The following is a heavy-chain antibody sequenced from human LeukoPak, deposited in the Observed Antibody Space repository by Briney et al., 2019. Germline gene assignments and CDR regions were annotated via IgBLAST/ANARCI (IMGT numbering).Heavy chain of an antibody. CDR1: GFTFSSYS. CDR3: ASDSYSPEYFQH. J-gene: IGHJ1*01. D-gene: IGHD2-15*01. CDR2: ISSSSSYI. Sequence: GGSLRLSCAASGFTFSSYSMNWVRQAPGKGLEWVSSISSSSSYIYYTDSVKGRFTISRDNSKNTLYLQMNSLRAEDTAVYYCASDSYSPEYFQHWGQGTLVTVSS. V-gene: IGHV3-21*01.